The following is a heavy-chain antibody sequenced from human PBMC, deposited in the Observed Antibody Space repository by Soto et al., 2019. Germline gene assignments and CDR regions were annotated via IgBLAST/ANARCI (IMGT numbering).Heavy chain of an antibody. CDR1: GFTFSSYS. J-gene: IGHJ4*02. D-gene: IGHD2-15*01. CDR2: ISSSSNYI. CDR3: AGGYCSGGSCYDSFDY. V-gene: IGHV3-21*01. Sequence: GGSLRLSCAASGFTFSSYSMNWVRQAPGKGLEWVSSISSSSNYIYYADSVKGRFTISRDNAKNSLYLQMNSLRAEDTAVYYCAGGYCSGGSCYDSFDYWGQGTLVTVSS.